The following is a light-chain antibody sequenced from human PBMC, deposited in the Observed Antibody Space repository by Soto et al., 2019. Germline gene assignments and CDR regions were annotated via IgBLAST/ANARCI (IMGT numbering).Light chain of an antibody. Sequence: DIGMTQSPDSLAVSVGDRATSNCNSNPVVFYNSKNYLGWYQQKPGQPPKLLIYWASTRESGVPDRFSGSGSGTDFTLTISSLQAEDVGAYYCLQYYSHPFPFGGGSNV. CDR1: PVVFYNSKNY. CDR3: LQYYSHPFP. V-gene: IGKV4-1*01. J-gene: IGKJ4*01. CDR2: WAS.